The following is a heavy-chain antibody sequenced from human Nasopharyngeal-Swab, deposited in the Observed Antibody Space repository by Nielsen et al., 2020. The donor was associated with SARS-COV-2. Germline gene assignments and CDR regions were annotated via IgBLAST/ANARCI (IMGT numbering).Heavy chain of an antibody. CDR3: ARGEKGYSYGYYWYFDL. J-gene: IGHJ2*01. CDR1: GYIFTSYG. V-gene: IGHV1-18*01. CDR2: ISAYNGNT. Sequence: ASVKVPCKASGYIFTSYGISWERQAPGQGLEWMGWISAYNGNTNYAQKLHGRVNKTTDTSTSTAYMELRSLRSDDTAVYYCARGEKGYSYGYYWYFDLWGRGTLVTVSS. D-gene: IGHD5-18*01.